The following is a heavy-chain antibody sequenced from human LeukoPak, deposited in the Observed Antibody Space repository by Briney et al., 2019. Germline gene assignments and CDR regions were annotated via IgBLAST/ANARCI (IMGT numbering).Heavy chain of an antibody. J-gene: IGHJ6*02. CDR1: GYTFTGYY. Sequence: ASVKVSCKASGYTFTGYYMHWVRQAPGQGLEWMGWINPNSGGTNYAQKFQGRVTMTRDTSISTAYMELSRLRSDDTAVYYCARDPLNYYDSSGGGDYYGMDAWGQGTTVTVSS. CDR2: INPNSGGT. D-gene: IGHD3-22*01. CDR3: ARDPLNYYDSSGGGDYYGMDA. V-gene: IGHV1-2*02.